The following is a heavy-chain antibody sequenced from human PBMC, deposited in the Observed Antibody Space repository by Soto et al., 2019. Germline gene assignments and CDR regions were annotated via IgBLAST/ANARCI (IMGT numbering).Heavy chain of an antibody. CDR3: ARDRSGWYDF. J-gene: IGHJ5*01. CDR2: IRPHNGDT. D-gene: IGHD6-19*01. V-gene: IGHV1-18*01. Sequence: QVQLVQSAAEVGKPGASVKVSCKASGYTFTTIRLSWVRQAPGQGLEWMGWIRPHNGDTQYAQKLQGRVTMTAATYTTKAYMEVRSLRPDNTDGFYGARDRSGWYDFWGQGTLVIVS. CDR1: GYTFTTIR.